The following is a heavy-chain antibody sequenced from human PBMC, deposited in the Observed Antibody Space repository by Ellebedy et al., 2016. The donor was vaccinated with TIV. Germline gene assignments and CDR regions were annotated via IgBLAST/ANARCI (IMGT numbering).Heavy chain of an antibody. J-gene: IGHJ5*02. CDR1: GFSFRSYW. V-gene: IGHV3-7*01. CDR3: ARRGSYVDDAVQVNSWFDR. D-gene: IGHD1-26*01. Sequence: PGGSLRLSCAATGFSFRSYWMSWVRQAPGKGLEWVANIYNDGSVQYYLDSVKGRFTISRDNAINSLFLQMNSLRAGDTAVYYCARRGSYVDDAVQVNSWFDRWGRGTLVTVSS. CDR2: IYNDGSVQ.